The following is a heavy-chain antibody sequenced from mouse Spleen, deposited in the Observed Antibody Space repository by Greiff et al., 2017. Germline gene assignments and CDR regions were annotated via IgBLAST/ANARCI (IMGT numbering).Heavy chain of an antibody. CDR1: GYSFTGYY. CDR2: INPSTGGT. Sequence: VQLQQSGPELVKPGASVKISCKASGYSFTGYYMNWVKQSPEKSLEWIGEINPSTGGTTYNQKFKAKATLTVDKSSSTAYMQLKSLTSEDSAVYYCARGYGRDYYAMDYWGQGTSVTVSS. J-gene: IGHJ4*01. CDR3: ARGYGRDYYAMDY. V-gene: IGHV1-42*01. D-gene: IGHD1-2*01.